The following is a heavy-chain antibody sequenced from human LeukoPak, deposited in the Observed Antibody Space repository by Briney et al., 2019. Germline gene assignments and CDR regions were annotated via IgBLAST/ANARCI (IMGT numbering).Heavy chain of an antibody. V-gene: IGHV3-21*04. Sequence: PGGSLRLSCAASGFTFSNYNMNWVRQAPGKGLEWVSSISSSSSYIYYADSVKGRFTISRDNSKNTLYLQMNSLRAEDTAVYYCARGNVDTAMMDYWGQGTLVTVSS. CDR2: ISSSSSYI. D-gene: IGHD5-18*01. CDR3: ARGNVDTAMMDY. CDR1: GFTFSNYN. J-gene: IGHJ4*02.